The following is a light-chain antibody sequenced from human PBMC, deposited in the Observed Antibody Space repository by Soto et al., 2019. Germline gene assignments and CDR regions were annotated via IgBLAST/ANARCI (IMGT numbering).Light chain of an antibody. CDR1: SSDVGGYNY. CDR3: CSYTSSSTLFV. Sequence: QSALTQPASVSGSPGQSITISCTGTSSDVGGYNYVSWYQQHPGKAPKVMIYEVSNRPSGVSYRFSASKSGNTASLTISGLQTEVEADYYCCSYTSSSTLFVFGTGTKLTVL. J-gene: IGLJ1*01. V-gene: IGLV2-14*01. CDR2: EVS.